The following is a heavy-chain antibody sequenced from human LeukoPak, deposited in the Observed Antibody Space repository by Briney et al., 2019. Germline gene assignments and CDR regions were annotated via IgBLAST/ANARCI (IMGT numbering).Heavy chain of an antibody. D-gene: IGHD2-2*01. V-gene: IGHV4-34*01. CDR3: ARSIGYCSSTSCYEAAAWFDP. CDR2: INHSGST. CDR1: GGSFSGYY. J-gene: IGHJ5*02. Sequence: PSETLSLTCAVYGGSFSGYYWSWIRQPPGKGLEWIGEINHSGSTNYNPSLTSRVTISVDTSKNQFSLNLSSVTAADTPVYYCARSIGYCSSTSCYEAAAWFDPWGQGTLVTVSS.